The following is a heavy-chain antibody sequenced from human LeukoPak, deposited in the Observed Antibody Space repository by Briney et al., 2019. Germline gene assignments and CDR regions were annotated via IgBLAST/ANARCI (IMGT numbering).Heavy chain of an antibody. V-gene: IGHV3-30*02. CDR3: AKDQGGSGSYIGY. Sequence: PGGSLRLSCAASGFTFSRYGMHWVRQAPGKGLEWVSFTRFDGKNKYYADSVKGRFTISRDNSKNTLYLQMNSLRAEDTAVYYCAKDQGGSGSYIGYWGQGTLVTVSS. CDR1: GFTFSRYG. CDR2: TRFDGKNK. D-gene: IGHD3-10*01. J-gene: IGHJ4*02.